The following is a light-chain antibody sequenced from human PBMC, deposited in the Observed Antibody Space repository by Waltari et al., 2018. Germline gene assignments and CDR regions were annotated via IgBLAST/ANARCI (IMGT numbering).Light chain of an antibody. CDR1: QSISVW. Sequence: DVQMTQSPSTLSAFLGDRVTITCRASQSISVWLAWYQQKPGKAPKLLISKASTLQGGVPSRFSGSGSGTEFILTISSLQPDDFGTYYCQQYDDYIPLTFGGGTKVEIK. CDR2: KAS. J-gene: IGKJ4*01. V-gene: IGKV1-5*03. CDR3: QQYDDYIPLT.